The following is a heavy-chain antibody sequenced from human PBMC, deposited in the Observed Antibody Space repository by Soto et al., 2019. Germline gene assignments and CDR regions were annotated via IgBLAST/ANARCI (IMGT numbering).Heavy chain of an antibody. J-gene: IGHJ6*03. CDR2: IYSGGST. D-gene: IGHD3-10*01. CDR1: GFTVSSNY. CDR3: ARVFREYYYYMDV. V-gene: IGHV3-66*01. Sequence: GGSLRPSCAASGFTVSSNYMSWVRQAPGKGLEWVSVIYSGGSTYYADSVKGRFTISRDNSKNTLYLQMNSLRAEDTAVYYCARVFREYYYYMDVWGKGTTVTVSS.